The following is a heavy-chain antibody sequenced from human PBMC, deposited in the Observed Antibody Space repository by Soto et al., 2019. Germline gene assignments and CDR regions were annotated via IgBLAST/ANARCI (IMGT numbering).Heavy chain of an antibody. D-gene: IGHD3-9*01. CDR3: AKDPRLDILTGPFDY. CDR2: ISYDGSNK. V-gene: IGHV3-30*18. CDR1: GFTFSSYG. J-gene: IGHJ4*02. Sequence: QVQLVESGGGVVQPGRSLRLSCAASGFTFSSYGMHRVRQAPGKGLEWVAVISYDGSNKYYADSVKGRFTISRDNSKNTLYLQMNSLRAEDTAVYYCAKDPRLDILTGPFDYWGQGTLVTVSS.